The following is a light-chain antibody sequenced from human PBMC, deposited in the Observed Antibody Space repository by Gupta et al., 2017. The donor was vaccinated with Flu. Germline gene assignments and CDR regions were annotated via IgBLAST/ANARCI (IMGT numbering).Light chain of an antibody. Sequence: QPVLTQPPSASASLGASVTLTCTLSSGYSDYKVDWYQQKPGKGPRFVMRVGTGGVVGSKGNGIPDRFSVLGSGLNRFLTINNIQEEDEGDYHCGSDHVRENIFLVVCGGGTKLTV. CDR1: SGYSDYK. V-gene: IGLV9-49*03. CDR3: GSDHVRENIFLVV. CDR2: VGTGGVVG. J-gene: IGLJ2*01.